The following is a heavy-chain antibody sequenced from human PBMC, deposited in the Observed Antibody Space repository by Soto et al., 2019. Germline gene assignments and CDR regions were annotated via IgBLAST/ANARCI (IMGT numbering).Heavy chain of an antibody. CDR3: ANQVWAARYCSSTSCRGGFDY. D-gene: IGHD2-2*01. Sequence: GGSLRLSCAASGFTFSSYAMSWVRQAPGKGLEWVSAISGSGGSTYYADSVKGRFTISRDNSKNTLYLQMNSLRAEDTAVYYCANQVWAARYCSSTSCRGGFDYWGQGTLVTVSS. CDR1: GFTFSSYA. V-gene: IGHV3-23*01. CDR2: ISGSGGST. J-gene: IGHJ4*02.